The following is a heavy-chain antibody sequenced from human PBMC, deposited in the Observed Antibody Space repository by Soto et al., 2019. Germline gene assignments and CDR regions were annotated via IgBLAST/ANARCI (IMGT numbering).Heavy chain of an antibody. V-gene: IGHV4-31*03. CDR1: GGSISSGGYY. J-gene: IGHJ5*02. D-gene: IGHD6-6*01. CDR2: IYYSGST. CDR3: ARTPSPGWFDP. Sequence: ASETLSLTCTVSGGSISSGGYYWSWIRQHPGKGLEWIGYIYYSGSTYCNPSLKSRVTISVDTSKNQFSLKLSSVTAADTAVYYCARTPSPGWFDPWGQGTLVTVSS.